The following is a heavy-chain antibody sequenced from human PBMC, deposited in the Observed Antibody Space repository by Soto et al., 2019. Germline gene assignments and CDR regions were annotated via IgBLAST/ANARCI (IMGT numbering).Heavy chain of an antibody. CDR2: IYYSGST. D-gene: IGHD3-3*01. CDR1: GGSISSGGYY. CDR3: ARDRRYDFWSGSLFDY. Sequence: LSLTCTVSGGSISSGGYYWSWIRQHPGKGLEWIGYIYYSGSTYYNPSLKSRVTISVDTSKNQFSLKLSSVTAADTAVYYCARDRRYDFWSGSLFDYSGQGTLVTVSS. V-gene: IGHV4-31*03. J-gene: IGHJ4*02.